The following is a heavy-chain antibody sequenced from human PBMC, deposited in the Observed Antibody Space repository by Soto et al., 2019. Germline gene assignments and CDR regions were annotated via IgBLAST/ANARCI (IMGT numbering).Heavy chain of an antibody. V-gene: IGHV4-30-4*01. CDR3: ARLKYYDRPFDY. J-gene: IGHJ4*02. D-gene: IGHD3-22*01. CDR2: IYYSGST. CDR1: GGSISSGDYY. Sequence: SETLSLTCTVSGGSISSGDYYWSWIRQPPGKGLEWIGYIYYSGSTYYNPSLKSRVTISVDTSKNQFSLKLSSVTAADTAVYYCARLKYYDRPFDYWGQGTLVTVSS.